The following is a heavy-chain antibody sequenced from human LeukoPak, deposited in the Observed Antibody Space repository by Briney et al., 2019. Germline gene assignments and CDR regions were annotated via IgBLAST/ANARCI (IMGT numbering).Heavy chain of an antibody. CDR2: INWNGGST. J-gene: IGHJ6*03. Sequence: GGSLRLSCAASGLTFDDYGMSWVRPAPGEGLEWVSGINWNGGSTGYADSVKGRFTISRDNAKNSLYLQMNSLRAEDTALYYCARGGVAPDYYYYYMDVWGKGTTVTVSS. CDR3: ARGGVAPDYYYYYMDV. D-gene: IGHD5-12*01. V-gene: IGHV3-20*04. CDR1: GLTFDDYG.